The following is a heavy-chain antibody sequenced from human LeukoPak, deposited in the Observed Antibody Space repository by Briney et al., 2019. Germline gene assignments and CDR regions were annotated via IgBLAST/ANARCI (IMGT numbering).Heavy chain of an antibody. CDR1: GYTFTSYG. Sequence: ASVKVSCKASGYTFTSYGISWVRQAPGQGLEWMGRINPNSGGTNYAQKFQGRVTMTRDTSISTAYMELSRLRSDDTAVYYCVRTHDSSGYPMIDYWGQGTLVTVSS. D-gene: IGHD3-22*01. CDR3: VRTHDSSGYPMIDY. CDR2: INPNSGGT. V-gene: IGHV1-2*06. J-gene: IGHJ4*02.